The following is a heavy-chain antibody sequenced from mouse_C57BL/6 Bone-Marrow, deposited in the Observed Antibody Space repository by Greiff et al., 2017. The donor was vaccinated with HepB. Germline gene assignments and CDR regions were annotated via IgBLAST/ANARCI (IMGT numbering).Heavy chain of an antibody. J-gene: IGHJ4*01. D-gene: IGHD3-3*01. CDR3: ARLGQGRYYAMDY. Sequence: VKLVESGPGLVAPSQSLSITCTVSGFSLTSYGVHWVRQPPGKGLEWLVVIWSDGSTTYNSALKSRLSISKDNSKSQVFLKMNSLQTDDTAMYYCARLGQGRYYAMDYWGQGTSGTVSS. CDR2: IWSDGST. CDR1: GFSLTSYG. V-gene: IGHV2-6*03.